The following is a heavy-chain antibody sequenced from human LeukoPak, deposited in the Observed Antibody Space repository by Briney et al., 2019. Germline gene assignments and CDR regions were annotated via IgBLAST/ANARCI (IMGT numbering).Heavy chain of an antibody. Sequence: QTGRSLRLSCAASGFTFGTSGMHWVRQAPGKGLEWVAVIWYDETHKYFADSVKGRFTISRDISKNTLYLQMNSLRAEDTAVYYCARGSGSNHNNMDYWGQGTLATVSS. J-gene: IGHJ4*02. V-gene: IGHV3-33*01. CDR2: IWYDETHK. CDR1: GFTFGTSG. CDR3: ARGSGSNHNNMDY. D-gene: IGHD3-3*01.